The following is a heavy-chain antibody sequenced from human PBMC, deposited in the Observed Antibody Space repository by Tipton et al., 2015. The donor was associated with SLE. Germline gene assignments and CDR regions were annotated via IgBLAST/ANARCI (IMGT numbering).Heavy chain of an antibody. CDR1: GGSSSGYY. CDR2: IHDGGSS. CDR3: ARSPPYCSGGTCYRRAYAFDF. J-gene: IGHJ3*01. V-gene: IGHV4-34*01. D-gene: IGHD2-15*01. Sequence: LRLSCAVYGGSSSGYYWSWIRQSAGKGLEWIGDIHDGGSSYYNPSLKSRVTISVDTSKNQISLNLSSVTAADTAVYYCARSPPYCSGGTCYRRAYAFDFWGQGTMVTVSS.